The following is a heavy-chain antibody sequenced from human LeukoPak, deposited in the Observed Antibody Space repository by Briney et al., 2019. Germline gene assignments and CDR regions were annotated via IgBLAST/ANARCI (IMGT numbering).Heavy chain of an antibody. CDR1: GGSFSGYY. D-gene: IGHD1-26*01. CDR3: ARAYSGSYLDAFDI. CDR2: INHSGST. Sequence: PSETLSLTCAVYGGSFSGYYWSWIRQPPGKGLEWIGEINHSGSTNYNPSLKSRVTISVDKSKNQFSLKLSSVTAADTAVYYCARAYSGSYLDAFDIRGQGTMVTVSS. V-gene: IGHV4-34*01. J-gene: IGHJ3*02.